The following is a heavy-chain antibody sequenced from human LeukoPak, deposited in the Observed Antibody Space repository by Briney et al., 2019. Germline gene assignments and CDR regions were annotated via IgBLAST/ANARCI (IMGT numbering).Heavy chain of an antibody. Sequence: GGSLRLSCAASGFTFSAYSFNWVRQAPGKGLEWLSYLSSSSTTTYYADSVKGRFTISRDNAKNSLYLQMNSLRAEDTALYYCAKDNGGYYYGGYFDYWGQETLVTVSS. CDR3: AKDNGGYYYGGYFDY. J-gene: IGHJ4*02. V-gene: IGHV3-48*04. D-gene: IGHD3-22*01. CDR2: LSSSSTTT. CDR1: GFTFSAYS.